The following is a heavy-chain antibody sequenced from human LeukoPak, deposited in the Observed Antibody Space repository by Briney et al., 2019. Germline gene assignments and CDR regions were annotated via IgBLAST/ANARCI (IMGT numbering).Heavy chain of an antibody. J-gene: IGHJ4*02. Sequence: PGGSLRLSCAASGFTFSSYAMSWVRQAPGKGLEWVSAISGSGGSTYYADSVKSRFTISRDNSKNTLYLQMNSLRAEDTAVYYCAKSVWFGVTSAPFFDYWGQGTLVTVSS. CDR1: GFTFSSYA. D-gene: IGHD3-10*01. CDR2: ISGSGGST. CDR3: AKSVWFGVTSAPFFDY. V-gene: IGHV3-23*01.